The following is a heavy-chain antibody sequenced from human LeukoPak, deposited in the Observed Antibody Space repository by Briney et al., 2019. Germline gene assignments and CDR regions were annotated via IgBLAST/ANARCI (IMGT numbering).Heavy chain of an antibody. CDR1: GFTFSSYW. CDR3: AREWYYYDSSGYQTLFDY. J-gene: IGHJ4*02. Sequence: GGSLRLSCAASGFTFSSYWMSWVRQAPGKGLEGVANIKQDGSEKYYVDSVKGRFTISRDNAKNSLYLQMNSLRAEDTAVYYCAREWYYYDSSGYQTLFDYWGQGTLVTVSS. V-gene: IGHV3-7*01. CDR2: IKQDGSEK. D-gene: IGHD3-22*01.